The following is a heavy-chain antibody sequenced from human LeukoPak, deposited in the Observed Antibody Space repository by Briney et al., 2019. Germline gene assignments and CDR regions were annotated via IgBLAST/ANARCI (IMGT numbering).Heavy chain of an antibody. V-gene: IGHV1-69*05. CDR1: GGTFSSYA. Sequence: GSSVKVSCKASGGTFSSYAISWVRRAPGQGLEWMGGIIPIFGTANYAQKFQGRVTITTDESTSTAYMELSRLRSEDTAVYYCARESYSGSYYDYFDYWGQGTLVTVSS. J-gene: IGHJ4*02. D-gene: IGHD1-26*01. CDR3: ARESYSGSYYDYFDY. CDR2: IIPIFGTA.